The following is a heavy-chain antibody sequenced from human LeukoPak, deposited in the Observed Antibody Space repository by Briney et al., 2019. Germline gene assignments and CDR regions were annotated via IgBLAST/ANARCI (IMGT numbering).Heavy chain of an antibody. CDR2: IYYRGTT. CDR1: GGSISSSTYY. CDR3: ARQEEYIGTLLPNWLFDL. V-gene: IGHV4-39*01. D-gene: IGHD1-26*01. J-gene: IGHJ2*01. Sequence: SETLSLTCTVSGGSISSSTYYWAWIRQPPGKGLEWIGRIYYRGTTYYNPSLKSRVIVSVDTSKNQFSLKLTSVTAADTSVYYCARQEEYIGTLLPNWLFDLWGRGTLVTVSS.